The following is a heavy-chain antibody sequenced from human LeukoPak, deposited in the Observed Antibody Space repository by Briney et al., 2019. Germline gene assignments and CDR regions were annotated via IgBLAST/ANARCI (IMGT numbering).Heavy chain of an antibody. CDR1: GYTFTTYA. V-gene: IGHV7-4-1*02. CDR2: INTNTGSP. CDR3: ARDGFYSGSYYRQYYYYYYYYMDV. J-gene: IGHJ6*03. D-gene: IGHD1-26*01. Sequence: ASVKVSCKASGYTFTTYAMNWVRQAPGQGLEWMGWINTNTGSPTYAQGFTGRFVFSLDTSVSTAYLQISSLKAEDTAVYYCARDGFYSGSYYRQYYYYYYYYMDVWVKGTTVTVSS.